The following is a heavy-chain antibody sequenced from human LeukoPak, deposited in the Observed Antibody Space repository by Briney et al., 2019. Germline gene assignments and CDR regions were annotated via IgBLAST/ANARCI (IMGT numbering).Heavy chain of an antibody. CDR3: AREGTDY. CDR1: GFTLSRYW. J-gene: IGHJ4*02. D-gene: IGHD1/OR15-1a*01. Sequence: GGSLRLSCVVSGFTLSRYWMSWVRQAPGKGLEWVAHIRPDGSDEYYVDSVKGRFTISRDNAKNSLYLQMNSLRAEDTVVYDCAREGTDYWGQGTLVTVSS. V-gene: IGHV3-7*01. CDR2: IRPDGSDE.